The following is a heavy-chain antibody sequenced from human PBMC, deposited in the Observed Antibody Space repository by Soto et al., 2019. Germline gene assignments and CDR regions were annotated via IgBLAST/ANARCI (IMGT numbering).Heavy chain of an antibody. CDR2: MYHSGST. Sequence: SETLSLTCAVSGGSISSGGYSWSWIRQPPGKGLEWIGYMYHSGSTYYNPSLKSRITISIDRSKNQFSLKLSSVAAADTAVYYCTRHHPHHYDSSGYYDYWGQGTLVTVSS. CDR3: TRHHPHHYDSSGYYDY. V-gene: IGHV4-30-2*01. CDR1: GGSISSGGYS. D-gene: IGHD3-22*01. J-gene: IGHJ4*02.